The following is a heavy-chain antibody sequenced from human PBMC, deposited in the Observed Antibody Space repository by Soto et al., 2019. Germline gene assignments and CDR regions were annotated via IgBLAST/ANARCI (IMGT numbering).Heavy chain of an antibody. J-gene: IGHJ4*02. CDR3: ANPAYSSGWYFDY. V-gene: IGHV3-23*01. D-gene: IGHD6-19*01. Sequence: EVQLLESGGGLVQPGGSLRLSCAASGFTFSSYAMSWVRQAPGKGLEWVAAISGSGGSTYYADSVKGRFTISRDNSKNTLYLQMNSLRAEDTAVYYCANPAYSSGWYFDYWGQGTLVTVSS. CDR2: ISGSGGST. CDR1: GFTFSSYA.